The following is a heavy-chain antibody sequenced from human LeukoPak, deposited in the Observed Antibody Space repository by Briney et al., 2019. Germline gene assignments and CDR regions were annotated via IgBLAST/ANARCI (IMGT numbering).Heavy chain of an antibody. CDR1: GYTFTSYY. CDR3: ARDRLRFGIYDY. J-gene: IGHJ4*02. V-gene: IGHV1-46*01. Sequence: ASVKVSCKASGYTFTSYYMHWVRQAPGQGLEWMGIINPSGGSTSHAQKFQGRVTMARDTSTSTVYMELSRLRSDDTAVYYCARDRLRFGIYDYWGQGTLVTVSS. CDR2: INPSGGST. D-gene: IGHD3-10*01.